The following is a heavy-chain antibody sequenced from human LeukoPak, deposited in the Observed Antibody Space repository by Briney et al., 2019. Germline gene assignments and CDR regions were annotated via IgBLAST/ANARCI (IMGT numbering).Heavy chain of an antibody. D-gene: IGHD1-26*01. CDR1: GFTFEKYV. CDR3: AKDLGWELPAEAY. V-gene: IGHV3-23*01. CDR2: IYGSGVSI. J-gene: IGHJ4*02. Sequence: GGSLRLSCVASGFTFEKYVMNWVRQAPGKGLEWLATIYGSGVSISYADSVKGRFTISRDNSNNTLYPQMNSLRAEDTAMYFCAKDLGWELPAEAYWGQGVLVTVSS.